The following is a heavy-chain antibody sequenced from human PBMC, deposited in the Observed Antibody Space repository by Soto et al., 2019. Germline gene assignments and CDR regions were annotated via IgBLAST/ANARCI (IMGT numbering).Heavy chain of an antibody. CDR3: ARDRKLNDRYYYYGMDV. CDR2: ISYDGSNK. V-gene: IGHV3-30-3*01. CDR1: GFTFSSYA. J-gene: IGHJ6*02. Sequence: GGSLRLSCAASGFTFSSYAMHWVRQAPGKGLEWVAVISYDGSNKYYADSVKGRFTISRDNSKNTLYLQMNSLRAEDTAVYYCARDRKLNDRYYYYGMDVWGQGTTVTVSS. D-gene: IGHD1-1*01.